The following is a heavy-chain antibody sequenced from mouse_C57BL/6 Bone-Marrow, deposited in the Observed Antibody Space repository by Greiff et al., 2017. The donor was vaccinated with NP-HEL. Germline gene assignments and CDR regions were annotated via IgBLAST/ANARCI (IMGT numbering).Heavy chain of an antibody. J-gene: IGHJ1*03. CDR3: ARKGTWERYFDI. D-gene: IGHD4-1*01. CDR1: GYTFTRYG. CDR2: IYIGNGYT. V-gene: IGHV1-58*01. Sequence: DVKLQESGAELVRPGSSVKLSCKTSGYTFTRYGINWVQQRPGQGLEWIGYIYIGNGYTEYNEKFKGKATLTSDTSSSTAYMQLSSRTSEDSAIYYCARKGTWERYFDIWGTGTTVTVSS.